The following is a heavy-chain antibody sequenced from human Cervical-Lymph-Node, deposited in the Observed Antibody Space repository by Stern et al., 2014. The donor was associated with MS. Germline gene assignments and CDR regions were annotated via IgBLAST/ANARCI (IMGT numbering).Heavy chain of an antibody. CDR2: IYYSGST. CDR1: GGSISSYY. Sequence: QVQLVQSGPGLVKPSETLSLACTVSGGSISSYYWSWIRQPPGKGLEWIGYIYYSGSTNYNPSLKSRVTISVDTSKNQFSLKLSSVTAADTAVYYCARSSRIQLWHTFDYWGQGTLVTVSS. J-gene: IGHJ4*02. V-gene: IGHV4-59*01. D-gene: IGHD5-18*01. CDR3: ARSSRIQLWHTFDY.